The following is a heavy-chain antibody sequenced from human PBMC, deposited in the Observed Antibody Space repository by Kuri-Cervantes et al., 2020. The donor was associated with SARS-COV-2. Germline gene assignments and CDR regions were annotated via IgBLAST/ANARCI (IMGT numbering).Heavy chain of an antibody. V-gene: IGHV4-34*01. CDR1: GGSFSGYY. CDR2: INHSGST. CDR3: ARDPSAGPNWFDP. D-gene: IGHD6-13*01. Sequence: GSLRLSCAVYGGSFSGYYWSWIRQPPGKGLEWIGEINHSGSTNYNPSLKSRVTISVDTSKNQFSLSLSSVTAADTAVYYCARDPSAGPNWFDPWGQGTLVTVSS. J-gene: IGHJ5*02.